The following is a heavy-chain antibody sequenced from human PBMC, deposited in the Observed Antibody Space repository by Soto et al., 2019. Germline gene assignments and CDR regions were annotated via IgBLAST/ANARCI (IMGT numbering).Heavy chain of an antibody. J-gene: IGHJ2*01. CDR2: INPNRGGT. Sequence: QVQLVQSGAEVKKPGASVKVSCKASGYTFTGYYMHWVRQAPGQGLEWMGWINPNRGGTNYAQKFQGWVTMTRDTSISTAYMELSRLSSDDTAVYYCARGDIVVVPAALGRWYFDLWGRGTLVTVAS. V-gene: IGHV1-2*04. CDR1: GYTFTGYY. D-gene: IGHD2-2*01. CDR3: ARGDIVVVPAALGRWYFDL.